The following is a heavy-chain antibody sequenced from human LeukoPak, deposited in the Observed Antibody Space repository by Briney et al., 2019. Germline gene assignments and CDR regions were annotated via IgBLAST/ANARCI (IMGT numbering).Heavy chain of an antibody. J-gene: IGHJ4*02. CDR3: AGGAAY. V-gene: IGHV3-7*01. CDR1: GFTFSSDW. Sequence: GGSLRLACAASGFTFSSDWMSWVRQAPGKGLEWVANINQDGRDKSYVDSVRGRFTISRDNARNSLYLQLNSLRAEDTAIYYCAGGAAYWGQGTLVTVSS. CDR2: INQDGRDK.